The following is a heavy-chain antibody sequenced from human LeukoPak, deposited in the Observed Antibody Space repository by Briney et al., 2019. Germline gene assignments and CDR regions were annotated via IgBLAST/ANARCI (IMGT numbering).Heavy chain of an antibody. V-gene: IGHV1-18*01. CDR2: ISAYNGNT. CDR1: GYTFTSYG. J-gene: IGHJ4*02. D-gene: IGHD3-10*01. CDR3: ATGERPERKWFGDPRFDY. Sequence: GASVKVSCKASGYTFTSYGISWVRQAPGQGLEWMGWISAYNGNTNYAQKLQGRVTMTTDTSTSTAYMELRSLRSDDTAVYYCATGERPERKWFGDPRFDYWGQGTLVTVSS.